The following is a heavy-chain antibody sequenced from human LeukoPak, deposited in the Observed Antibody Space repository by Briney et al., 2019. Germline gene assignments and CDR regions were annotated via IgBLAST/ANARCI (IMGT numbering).Heavy chain of an antibody. CDR2: INPNSGGT. J-gene: IGHJ4*02. CDR1: GYTFTGYY. Sequence: GASVKVSCKASGYTFTGYYMHWVRQAPGQGLEWMGWINPNSGGTNYAQKFQGRVTMTRDTSISTAYTELSRLRSDDTAVYYCARVQQSAAGTWSVFDYWGQGTLVTVSS. D-gene: IGHD6-13*01. CDR3: ARVQQSAAGTWSVFDY. V-gene: IGHV1-2*02.